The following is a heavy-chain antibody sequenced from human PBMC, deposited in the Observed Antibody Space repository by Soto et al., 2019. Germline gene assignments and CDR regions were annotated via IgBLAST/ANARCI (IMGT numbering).Heavy chain of an antibody. J-gene: IGHJ4*02. CDR2: ISTDGGNT. Sequence: EVQLVESGGDLVQPGGSLRLSCSASGFTFSIYAMHWVRQAPGKGLEYVSSISTDGGNTHYADSVKGRFTIPRDNSKNTVDLQMISLRAEDTAVYYCVKGVYYYDSSGYYPFDYWGQGTLVTVSS. CDR3: VKGVYYYDSSGYYPFDY. V-gene: IGHV3-64D*06. CDR1: GFTFSIYA. D-gene: IGHD3-22*01.